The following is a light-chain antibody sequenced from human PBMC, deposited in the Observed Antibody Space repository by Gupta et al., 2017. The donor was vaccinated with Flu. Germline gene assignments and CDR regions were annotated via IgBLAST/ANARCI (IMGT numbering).Light chain of an antibody. CDR2: GAS. CDR1: QSVSSN. CDR3: QQYYNWPQHS. V-gene: IGKV3-15*01. J-gene: IGKJ2*03. Sequence: EIVMTPSPATLSVSRGERATLSCRASQSVSSNLAWYQQQPGQAPRLLIYGASSRDTDIPARFSGGGSGTEFTLTISSLQAEDFAIYFCQQYYNWPQHSFGQGTKLEIK.